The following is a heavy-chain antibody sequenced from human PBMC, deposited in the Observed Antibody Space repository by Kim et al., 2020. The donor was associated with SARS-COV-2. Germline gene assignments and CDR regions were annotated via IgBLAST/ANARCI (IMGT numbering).Heavy chain of an antibody. J-gene: IGHJ4*02. V-gene: IGHV3-7*03. Sequence: GGSLRLSCATSGFTFTDHWMHWVRQAPGKGLEWVACVNKDGLEKYFLDSVKGRFSIDRDNAKRSVSLQMNSLTVEDTAVYYCARGSGELFWRWHFDNWGQGTLAGVS. D-gene: IGHD3-3*02. CDR2: VNKDGLEK. CDR3: ARGSGELFWRWHFDN. CDR1: GFTFTDHW.